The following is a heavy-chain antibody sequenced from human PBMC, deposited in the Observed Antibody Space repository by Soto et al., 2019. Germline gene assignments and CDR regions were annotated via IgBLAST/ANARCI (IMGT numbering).Heavy chain of an antibody. J-gene: IGHJ4*02. CDR2: IFWDDDK. CDR1: GFSLSTNGVG. Sequence: QITLKESGPTLVKPTQTLTLTCTFSGFSLSTNGVGVGWIRQPPGKALEWLALIFWDDDKKYSPSLMSRLTITKDTSKNQVVLTTTNMDPVDTATYNCAHSAQWLDYFDYWGQGTLVTVSS. CDR3: AHSAQWLDYFDY. V-gene: IGHV2-5*02. D-gene: IGHD6-19*01.